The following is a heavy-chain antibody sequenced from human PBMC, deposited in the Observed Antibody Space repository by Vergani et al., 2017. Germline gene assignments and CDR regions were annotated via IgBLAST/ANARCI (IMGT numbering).Heavy chain of an antibody. CDR3: ARGVGGPEYFDY. CDR2: IYYSGST. CDR1: GGSISSYY. V-gene: IGHV4-59*01. D-gene: IGHD1-14*01. J-gene: IGHJ4*02. Sequence: QVQLQESGPGLVKPSETLSLTCTVSGGSISSYYWSWIRQPPGKGLEWIGYIYYSGSTNDNPSLKSRVTISVDTSKNQFSLKLSSVTAADTAVYYCARGVGGPEYFDYWGQGTLVTVSS.